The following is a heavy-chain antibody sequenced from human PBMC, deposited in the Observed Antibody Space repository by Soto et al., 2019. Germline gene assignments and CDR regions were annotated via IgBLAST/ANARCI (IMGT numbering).Heavy chain of an antibody. CDR1: GFIFSSYS. CDR3: ARGGSSSSYYYYGMDV. Sequence: PGGSLRLSCAASGFIFSSYSMNWVRQAPGKGLEWVSYISSSSSYIYYADSVKGRFTISRDNAKNSLYLQMNSLRAEDTAVYYCARGGSSSSYYYYGMDVWGQGTTVTVSS. CDR2: ISSSSSYI. D-gene: IGHD6-6*01. J-gene: IGHJ6*02. V-gene: IGHV3-21*01.